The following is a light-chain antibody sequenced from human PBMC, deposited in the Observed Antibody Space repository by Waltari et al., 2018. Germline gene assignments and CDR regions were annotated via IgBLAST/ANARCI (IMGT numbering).Light chain of an antibody. CDR3: QQFYGSPFT. V-gene: IGKV4-1*01. J-gene: IGKJ4*01. CDR2: WAS. Sequence: DIVMTQSPDSLAVSLGERATINCKSSRSVFYSPNNKNYLSWYQQKPGQPPKLLIYWASTRESGVPDRFSDSGSGTDFTLTISSLQAEDVALYYCQQFYGSPFTFGGGTKVEIK. CDR1: RSVFYSPNNKNY.